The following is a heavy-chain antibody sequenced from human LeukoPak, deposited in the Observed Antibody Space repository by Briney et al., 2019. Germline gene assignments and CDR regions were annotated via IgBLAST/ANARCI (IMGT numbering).Heavy chain of an antibody. CDR2: ISSSSSYI. D-gene: IGHD2-2*01. J-gene: IGHJ3*02. CDR3: ARDPGYCSSTSCYEGAFDI. V-gene: IGHV3-21*01. Sequence: GGSLRLSCAASGFTFSSYSMNWVRQAPGKGLEWVSSISSSSSYIYYADSVKGRFTISRDNAKNSLHLQMNSLRAEDTAVYYCARDPGYCSSTSCYEGAFDIWGQGTMVTVSS. CDR1: GFTFSSYS.